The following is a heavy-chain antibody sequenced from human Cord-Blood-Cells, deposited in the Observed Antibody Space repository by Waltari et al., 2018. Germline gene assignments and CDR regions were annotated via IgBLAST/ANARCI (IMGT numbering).Heavy chain of an antibody. CDR2: IYSGGST. Sequence: EVQLVESGGGLIQPGGSLRLSGAASGFPVSSNHTSWVRQAPGKGLEWVSVIYSGGSTYYADSVKGRFTISRDNSKNTLYLQMNSLRAEDTAVYYCAGGYDYYYYGMDVWGQGTTVTVSS. D-gene: IGHD5-12*01. CDR3: AGGYDYYYYGMDV. V-gene: IGHV3-53*01. CDR1: GFPVSSNH. J-gene: IGHJ6*02.